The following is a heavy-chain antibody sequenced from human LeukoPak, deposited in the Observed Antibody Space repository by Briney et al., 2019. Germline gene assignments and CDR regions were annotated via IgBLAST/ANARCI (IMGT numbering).Heavy chain of an antibody. CDR2: IYYSGST. J-gene: IGHJ1*01. CDR1: GGSISSSSYY. CDR3: ARTLAVAGRGFLDLQH. D-gene: IGHD6-19*01. Sequence: SETLSLTCTVSGGSISSSSYYRGWIRQPPGKGLEWIGSIYYSGSTYYNPSLKSRVTISVDTSKNQFSLKLSSVTAADTAVYYCARTLAVAGRGFLDLQHWGQGTLVTVSS. V-gene: IGHV4-39*01.